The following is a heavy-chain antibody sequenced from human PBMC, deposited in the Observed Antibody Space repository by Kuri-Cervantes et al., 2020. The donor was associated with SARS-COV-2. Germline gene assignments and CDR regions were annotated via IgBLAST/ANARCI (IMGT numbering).Heavy chain of an antibody. CDR2: INSDGSST. Sequence: GGSLRLSCAASGFTFSSYWMHWVRQAPGKGLVWVSRINSDGSSTSYADSVKGRFTISRDNAKNTLYLQMNGLRAEDTAVYYCARPSRWSSFDYWGQGTMVTVSS. CDR1: GFTFSSYW. CDR3: ARPSRWSSFDY. J-gene: IGHJ4*03. V-gene: IGHV3-74*01. D-gene: IGHD4-23*01.